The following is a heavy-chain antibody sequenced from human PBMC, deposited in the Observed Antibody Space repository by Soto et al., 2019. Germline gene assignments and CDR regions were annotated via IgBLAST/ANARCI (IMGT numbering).Heavy chain of an antibody. Sequence: SVKVSCKASGDTFTTYDINWVRQATGHGLEWMGWINPNSGNIGYAQRFQGRVTMTRDTAIRTAYMEVSSLRSDDTAVYYCARGRASGSYYLLDYWGQGTLVTVS. D-gene: IGHD3-10*01. V-gene: IGHV1-8*01. CDR3: ARGRASGSYYLLDY. CDR1: GDTFTTYD. CDR2: INPNSGNI. J-gene: IGHJ4*02.